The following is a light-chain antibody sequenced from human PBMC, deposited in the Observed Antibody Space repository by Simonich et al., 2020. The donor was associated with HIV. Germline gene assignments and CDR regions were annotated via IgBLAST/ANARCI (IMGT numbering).Light chain of an antibody. V-gene: IGKV2-28*01. CDR1: QSLIHSNGYNY. Sequence: DIVMTHSPLSLPVTPGEPASFSCRSGQSLIHSNGYNYLDWYLQKPGQSPQLLIYLGSNRASGVPDRVRGSGARTDFTLKISRVEAEDVWVYYCMQALQTRWTFGQGTKVEIK. CDR3: MQALQTRWT. J-gene: IGKJ1*01. CDR2: LGS.